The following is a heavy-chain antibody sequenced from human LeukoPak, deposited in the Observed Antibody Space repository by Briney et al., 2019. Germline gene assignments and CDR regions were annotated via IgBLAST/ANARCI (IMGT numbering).Heavy chain of an antibody. CDR3: ARVGSGYGYYYYYYYMDV. V-gene: IGHV1-8*03. J-gene: IGHJ6*03. Sequence: GASVKVSCKASGYTFTSYDINWVRQATGQGLERMGWMNPNSGNTGYAQKFQGRVTITRNTSISTAYMELSSLRSEDTAVCYCARVGSGYGYYYYYYYMDVWGKGTTVTVSS. CDR2: MNPNSGNT. CDR1: GYTFTSYD. D-gene: IGHD5-12*01.